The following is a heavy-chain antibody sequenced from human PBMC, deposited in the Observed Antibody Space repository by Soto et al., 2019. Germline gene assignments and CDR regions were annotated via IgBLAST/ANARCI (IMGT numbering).Heavy chain of an antibody. V-gene: IGHV4-39*01. Sequence: QLQLQESGPGLVKPSETLSLTCVVSGDSIRSSNYYWGWLRQSPVKGLEWIGSIYYSGTAYYNPSLKSRVTISIDTSKNQFSLKLNSLTAADTAVYYFARNSPYPGGYGHFDHWGQGNLVTVSS. CDR2: IYYSGTA. J-gene: IGHJ4*02. CDR3: ARNSPYPGGYGHFDH. D-gene: IGHD5-12*01. CDR1: GDSIRSSNYY.